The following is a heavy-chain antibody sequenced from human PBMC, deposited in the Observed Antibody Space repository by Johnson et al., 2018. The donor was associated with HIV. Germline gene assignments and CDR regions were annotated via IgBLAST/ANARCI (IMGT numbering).Heavy chain of an antibody. CDR3: AKDPGYCSGGSCYTLIGWGV. Sequence: QVQLVESGGGVVQPGRSLRLSCAASGFTFSSYGMHWVRQAPGKGLEWVAVISYDGTNKYYADSVKGRFIISRDNSKSMLYLQMNSLRVEDTAVYYCAKDPGYCSGGSCYTLIGWGVWGQGTMVTVSS. CDR2: ISYDGTNK. D-gene: IGHD2-15*01. J-gene: IGHJ3*01. CDR1: GFTFSSYG. V-gene: IGHV3-30*18.